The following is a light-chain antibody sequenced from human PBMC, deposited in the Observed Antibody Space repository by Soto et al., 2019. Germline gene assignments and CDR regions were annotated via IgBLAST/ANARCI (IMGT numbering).Light chain of an antibody. J-gene: IGLJ1*01. CDR2: GNS. V-gene: IGLV1-40*01. CDR1: SSNNGAGYD. CDR3: QSYDSSLSGV. Sequence: QSVLTQPPSVSGAPGQRVTISSTGSSSNNGAGYDVHWYQQLPGTAPKLLIYGNSNRPSGVSDRFSGSKSGTSASLAITGLQAEDEADYYCQSYDSSLSGVFGTGTRLTVL.